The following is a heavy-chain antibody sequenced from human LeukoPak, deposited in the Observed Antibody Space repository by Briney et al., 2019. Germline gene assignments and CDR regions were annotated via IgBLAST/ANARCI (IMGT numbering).Heavy chain of an antibody. J-gene: IGHJ5*02. D-gene: IGHD6-13*01. CDR2: INPNSGGT. V-gene: IGHV1-2*02. Sequence: GASVNVSCKASGYTFTGYYMHWVRQAPGQGLEWMGWINPNSGGTKYAQKFQGRVTMTRDTSITTAYMELTSLEFDDTAVYYCARDWGSSWNWFDPWGQGTLVTVSS. CDR1: GYTFTGYY. CDR3: ARDWGSSWNWFDP.